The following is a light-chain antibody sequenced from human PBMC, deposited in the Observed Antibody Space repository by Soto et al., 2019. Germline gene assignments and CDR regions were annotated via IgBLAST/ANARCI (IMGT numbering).Light chain of an antibody. CDR2: DVS. V-gene: IGLV2-14*01. CDR3: SSYTSSSTVV. Sequence: QSALTQPASVSGSPGQSITISCTGTSSDVGGYNYVSWYQQHPGTAPILMIYDVSNRPSGVSNRFSGSKSGNTASLTISGLQAEDEAEYYCSSYTSSSTVVFGGGTKLTVL. J-gene: IGLJ2*01. CDR1: SSDVGGYNY.